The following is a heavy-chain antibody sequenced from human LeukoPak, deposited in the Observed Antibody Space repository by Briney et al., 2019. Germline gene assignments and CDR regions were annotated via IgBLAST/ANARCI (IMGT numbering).Heavy chain of an antibody. CDR3: ARDREVRGVIDY. Sequence: SLRLSCAASGFTFDDYAMHWVRHAPGKGLEWVSGISWNSGSIGYADSVKGRFTTSRDNAKNSLYLQMNSLRAEGTAVYYCARDREVRGVIDYWGQGTLVTVSS. D-gene: IGHD3-10*01. J-gene: IGHJ4*02. CDR1: GFTFDDYA. CDR2: ISWNSGSI. V-gene: IGHV3-9*01.